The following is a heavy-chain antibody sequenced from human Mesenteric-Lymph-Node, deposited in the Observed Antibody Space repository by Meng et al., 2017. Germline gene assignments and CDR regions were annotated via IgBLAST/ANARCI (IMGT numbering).Heavy chain of an antibody. V-gene: IGHV3-23*01. CDR2: ISGSGGST. D-gene: IGHD1-1*01. CDR3: ARDVSTGTMTSDAFDM. J-gene: IGHJ3*02. CDR1: GFTFSSYA. Sequence: GESLKISCAASGFTFSSYAMSWVRQAPGKGLEWVSAISGSGGSTYYADSVKGRFTISRDNAKSTLYLQMNSLRAEDAAVYYCARDVSTGTMTSDAFDMWGQGTKVTVAS.